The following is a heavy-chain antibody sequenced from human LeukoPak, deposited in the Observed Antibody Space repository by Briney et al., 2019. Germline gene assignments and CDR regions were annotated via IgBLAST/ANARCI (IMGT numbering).Heavy chain of an antibody. CDR1: GYTFTSYD. D-gene: IGHD1-14*01. V-gene: IGHV1-8*01. J-gene: IGHJ5*02. CDR2: MNPNSGNT. Sequence: ASVKVSCKASGYTFTSYDINWVRQATGQGLEWMGWMNPNSGNTGYAQKFQGRVTMTRNTSISTAYMELGSLRSEDTAVYYCARDLTRYLPFDPWGQGTLVTVSS. CDR3: ARDLTRYLPFDP.